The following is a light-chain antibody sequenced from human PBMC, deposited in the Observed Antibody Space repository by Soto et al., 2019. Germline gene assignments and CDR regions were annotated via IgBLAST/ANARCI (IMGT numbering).Light chain of an antibody. J-gene: IGKJ1*01. V-gene: IGKV1-5*03. CDR2: KAS. CDR3: QQYNSYPWT. CDR1: QTISSW. Sequence: DIQMTQSPSTLCGSVGDRVAITYRASQTISSWLAWYQQKPGKAPKLLIYKASTLKSGVPSRFSGSGSGTEFTLTINSLQPDDFATYYCQQYNSYPWTFGQGTKVDIK.